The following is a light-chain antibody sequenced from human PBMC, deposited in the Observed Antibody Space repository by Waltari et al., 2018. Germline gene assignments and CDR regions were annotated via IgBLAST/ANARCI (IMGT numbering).Light chain of an antibody. CDR1: QSISRW. J-gene: IGKJ2*01. Sequence: DIQLTQSPSSLSASVGDRVTITCRASQSISRWMALYQHQPGKAPRILISEASTLESGVPSRFSGSGSESEFTLTISSLRPGDFATYYCQQFLNYPYTFGHATKVEI. CDR2: EAS. V-gene: IGKV1-5*03. CDR3: QQFLNYPYT.